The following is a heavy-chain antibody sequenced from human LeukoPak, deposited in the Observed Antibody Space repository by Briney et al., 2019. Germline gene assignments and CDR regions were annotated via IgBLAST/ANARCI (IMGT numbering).Heavy chain of an antibody. CDR1: GFTFSSYG. D-gene: IGHD3-10*01. V-gene: IGHV3-30*02. CDR3: ARGIQPPKYYGSGSDTFDI. Sequence: GGSLRLSCAASGFTFSSYGIHWVRQAPGKGLEWMVFIQYDGNYEKYAESVRGRVTISRDNSKNTVYLQMNSLRTEDTSVYYCARGIQPPKYYGSGSDTFDIWGQGTMVTVSS. CDR2: IQYDGNYE. J-gene: IGHJ3*02.